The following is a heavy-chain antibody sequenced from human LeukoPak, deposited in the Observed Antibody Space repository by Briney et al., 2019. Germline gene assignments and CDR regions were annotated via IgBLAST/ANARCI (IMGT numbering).Heavy chain of an antibody. Sequence: QPGGSLRLSCAASGFIFSSFWMHWVRQVPGKGLVWVSHINSDGRTTDYADSVRGRFTISRDNAKNTLYLQMNRLTVEDTAVYNCGRGMRDYYGLDYWGQGFLVTVSS. V-gene: IGHV3-74*01. D-gene: IGHD3-10*01. J-gene: IGHJ4*02. CDR1: GFIFSSFW. CDR3: GRGMRDYYGLDY. CDR2: INSDGRTT.